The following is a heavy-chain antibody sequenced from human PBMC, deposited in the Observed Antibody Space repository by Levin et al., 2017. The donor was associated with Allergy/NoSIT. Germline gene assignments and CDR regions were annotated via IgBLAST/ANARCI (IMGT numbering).Heavy chain of an antibody. D-gene: IGHD3-3*01. V-gene: IGHV3-48*03. CDR1: GFTFSSYE. J-gene: IGHJ4*02. CDR2: ISSTGSTI. CDR3: GRQLGNFWSGYNYFDY. Sequence: GGSLRLSCAASGFTFSSYEMNWVRRAPGKGLEWVSYISSTGSTIYSADSVKGRFTISRDNAKNSLYLHMNSLRAEDTAVYCCGRQLGNFWSGYNYFDYWGQATLVTFSS.